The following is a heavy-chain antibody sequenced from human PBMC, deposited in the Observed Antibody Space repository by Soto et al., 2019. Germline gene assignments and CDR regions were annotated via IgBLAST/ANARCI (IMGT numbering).Heavy chain of an antibody. J-gene: IGHJ6*02. CDR2: IIPIFGTA. D-gene: IGHD2-15*01. CDR3: ARRGSDIVVVVAATGLDYYGMDV. Sequence: ASVKVSCKASGGTFSSYAISWVRQAPGQGLEWMGGIIPIFGTANYAQKFQGRVTITADESTSTAYMELSSLRSEDTAVYYCARRGSDIVVVVAATGLDYYGMDVWGQGTTVTVSS. V-gene: IGHV1-69*13. CDR1: GGTFSSYA.